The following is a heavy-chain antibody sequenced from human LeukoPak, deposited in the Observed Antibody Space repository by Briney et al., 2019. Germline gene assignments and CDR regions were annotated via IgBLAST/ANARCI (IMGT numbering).Heavy chain of an antibody. CDR3: ARLVRGVIGY. CDR1: GFTVSSNY. V-gene: IGHV3-53*01. J-gene: IGHJ4*02. Sequence: GGSLRLSCAASGFTVSSNYMSWVRQAPGKGLEWVSVICSGGSTYYADSVKGRFTISRDNSKNTLHLQMNSLRAEDTAVYYCARLVRGVIGYWGQGTLVTVSS. D-gene: IGHD3-10*01. CDR2: ICSGGST.